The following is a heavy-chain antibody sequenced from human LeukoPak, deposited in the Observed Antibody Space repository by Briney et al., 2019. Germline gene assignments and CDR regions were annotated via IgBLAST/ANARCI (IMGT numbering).Heavy chain of an antibody. D-gene: IGHD1-7*01. V-gene: IGHV3-9*03. J-gene: IGHJ4*02. CDR1: GFTLDDYA. CDR3: AKSRTGTTSPFDY. CDR2: ISWNSGSI. Sequence: GGSLRLSCAASGFTLDDYAMHWVRQAPGKGLEWVSGISWNSGSIGYADSVKGRFTISRDNAKNSLYLQMNSLRAEDMALFYCAKSRTGTTSPFDYWGQGTLVTVSS.